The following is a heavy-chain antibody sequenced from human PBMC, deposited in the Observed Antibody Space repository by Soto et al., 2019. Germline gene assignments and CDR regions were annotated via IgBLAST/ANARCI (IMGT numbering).Heavy chain of an antibody. CDR1: GGSISSGGYY. CDR3: ARADRITMVRGVIITQYYFDY. Sequence: LSLTCTVSGGSISSGGYYWSWIRQHPGKGLEWIGYIYYSGSTYYNPSLKSRVTISVDTSKNQFSLKLSSVTAADTAVYYCARADRITMVRGVIITQYYFDYWGQGTLVTVSS. J-gene: IGHJ4*02. D-gene: IGHD3-10*01. V-gene: IGHV4-31*03. CDR2: IYYSGST.